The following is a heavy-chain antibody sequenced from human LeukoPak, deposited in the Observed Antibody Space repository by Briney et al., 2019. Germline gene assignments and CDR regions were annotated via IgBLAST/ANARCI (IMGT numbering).Heavy chain of an antibody. V-gene: IGHV4-59*08. Sequence: KPSETPSLTCTVSGGSISSYYWSWIRQPPGKGLEWIGYIYYSGSTNYNPSLKSRVTISVDTSKNQFSLKLSSVTAADTAVCYCARHTPGGDPLRFLSPWGQGTLVTVSS. CDR3: ARHTPGGDPLRFLSP. CDR1: GGSISSYY. D-gene: IGHD3-3*01. CDR2: IYYSGST. J-gene: IGHJ4*02.